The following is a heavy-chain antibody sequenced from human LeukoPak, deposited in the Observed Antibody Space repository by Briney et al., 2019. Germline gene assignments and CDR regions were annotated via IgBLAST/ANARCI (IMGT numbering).Heavy chain of an antibody. CDR2: ISSSSSYI. Sequence: GGSLRLSCAASGFTFSSYSMNWVRQAPGKGLEWVSSISSSSSYIYYADSVKGRFTISRDNAKNSLYLQMNSLKTEDTAVYYCTTDPGYYDFWSGYHKFDYWGQGTLVTVSS. D-gene: IGHD3-3*01. V-gene: IGHV3-21*03. CDR3: TTDPGYYDFWSGYHKFDY. J-gene: IGHJ4*02. CDR1: GFTFSSYS.